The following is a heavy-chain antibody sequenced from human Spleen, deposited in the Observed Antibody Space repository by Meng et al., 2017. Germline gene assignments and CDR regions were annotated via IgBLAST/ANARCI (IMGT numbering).Heavy chain of an antibody. Sequence: GPLQESGPGLVKPSGTLSLTCAVSGGSISSSNWWSWVRQPPGKGLEWIGEIYHSGSTNYNPSLKSRVTISLDTSKNQFSLNLSSVTAADTAVYYCATAGSGNYYYFDSWGQGTLVTVSS. V-gene: IGHV4-4*02. J-gene: IGHJ4*02. CDR2: IYHSGST. D-gene: IGHD1-26*01. CDR1: GGSISSSNW. CDR3: ATAGSGNYYYFDS.